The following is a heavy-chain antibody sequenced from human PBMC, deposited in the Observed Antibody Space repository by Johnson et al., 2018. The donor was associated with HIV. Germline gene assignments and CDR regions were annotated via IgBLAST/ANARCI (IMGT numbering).Heavy chain of an antibody. V-gene: IGHV3-30-3*01. CDR1: GFTFSSYA. J-gene: IGHJ3*02. Sequence: QVQLVESGGGLVQPGGSQRLSCAASGFTFSSYAMHWVRQAPGKGLEWVAVISYDGSNKYYADSVKARFTISRDNSKNTLYLQMNSLRAEDTAVYYCARIGLPYYYGSGSYSHDAFDIWGQGTMVTVSS. D-gene: IGHD3-10*01. CDR2: ISYDGSNK. CDR3: ARIGLPYYYGSGSYSHDAFDI.